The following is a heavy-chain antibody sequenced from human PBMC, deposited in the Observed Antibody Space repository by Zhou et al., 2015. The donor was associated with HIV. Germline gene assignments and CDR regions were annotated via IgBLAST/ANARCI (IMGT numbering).Heavy chain of an antibody. CDR2: IIPLLSTT. D-gene: IGHD3-22*01. CDR1: GGTFGSYG. V-gene: IGHV1-69*11. CDR3: ARERGGYDSSGYVPGWYIDL. Sequence: QVQLVQSGAEVKKPGSSVKVSCKASGGTFGSYGITWVRQAPGRGLEWVGRIIPLLSTTMYAQTFPGRVALTADESTSIAYMELSGLRSEDTAIFYCARERGGYDSSGYVPGWYIDLWGPGTQVTVAS. J-gene: IGHJ2*01.